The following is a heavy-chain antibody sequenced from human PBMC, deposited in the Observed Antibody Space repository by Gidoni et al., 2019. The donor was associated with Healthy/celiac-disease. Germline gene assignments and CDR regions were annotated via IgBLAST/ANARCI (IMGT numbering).Heavy chain of an antibody. J-gene: IGHJ6*03. CDR2: TYYRSKWYN. D-gene: IGHD2-2*01. V-gene: IGHV6-1*01. Sequence: LEWLGRTYYRSKWYNDYAVSVKSRITINTDTSKNQFSLQLNSVTPEDTAVYYCARLPFRSNMDVWGKGTTVTVSS. CDR3: ARLPFRSNMDV.